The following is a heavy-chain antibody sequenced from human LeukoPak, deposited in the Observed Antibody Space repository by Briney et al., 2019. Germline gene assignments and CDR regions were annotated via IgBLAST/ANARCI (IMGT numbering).Heavy chain of an antibody. Sequence: ASVKVSCKASGYTFTSYGISWVRQAPGQGLEWMGWISAYNGNTNYAQKLQGRVTMTTDTSTSTAYMELRSLRSDDTAVYYCARPMVRGVIRGNFDYWGQGTLVTVSS. V-gene: IGHV1-18*01. J-gene: IGHJ4*02. CDR1: GYTFTSYG. CDR3: ARPMVRGVIRGNFDY. D-gene: IGHD3-10*01. CDR2: ISAYNGNT.